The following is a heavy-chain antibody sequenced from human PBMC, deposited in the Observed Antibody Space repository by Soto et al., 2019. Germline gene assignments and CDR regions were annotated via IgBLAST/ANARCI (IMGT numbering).Heavy chain of an antibody. D-gene: IGHD4-17*01. CDR3: AKGDGDYYGYCGL. CDR1: GFTFSNFG. CDR2: ISYDGTNK. V-gene: IGHV3-30*18. Sequence: QVQLVESGGGVVQPGRSLRLSCAASGFTFSNFGRHWVRQAPGKGLEWVAVISYDGTNKYYADSVKGHFTISRDNSKNRLDRQRDSLRAEDKAVYYCAKGDGDYYGYCGLWGRGTLVTVSS. J-gene: IGHJ2*01.